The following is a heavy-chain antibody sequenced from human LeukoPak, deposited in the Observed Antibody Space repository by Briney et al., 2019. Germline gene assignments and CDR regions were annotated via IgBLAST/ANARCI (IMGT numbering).Heavy chain of an antibody. CDR1: GYTFTSYH. V-gene: IGHV1-8*01. Sequence: ASVKVSCKASGYTFTSYHINWVRQATGQGLEWMGWMDPNSGNRDYAPKFQGRVTMTRNTSISTAYMELRSLTSDDTAMYYCARSGRGTYYYFDLWGQGTLVTVSS. CDR3: ARSGRGTYYYFDL. J-gene: IGHJ4*02. CDR2: MDPNSGNR. D-gene: IGHD5-12*01.